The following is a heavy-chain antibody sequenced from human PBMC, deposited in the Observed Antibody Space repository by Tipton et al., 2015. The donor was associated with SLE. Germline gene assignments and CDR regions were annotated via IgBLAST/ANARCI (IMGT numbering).Heavy chain of an antibody. J-gene: IGHJ4*02. CDR3: ARKIEAVVKHYFDY. Sequence: TLSLTCAVSGGSISSHYWSWIRQPPGKGLEWIGDIHYTVSTNYNPSLNSRVTISVDTSKHQVSLKLSSVTAADTAVYYCARKIEAVVKHYFDYWGQGPLVVVPS. CDR1: GGSISSHY. CDR2: IHYTVST. V-gene: IGHV4-59*11.